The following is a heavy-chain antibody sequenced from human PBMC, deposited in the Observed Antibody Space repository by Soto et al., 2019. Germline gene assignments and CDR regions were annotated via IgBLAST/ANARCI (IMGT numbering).Heavy chain of an antibody. CDR1: GFTFSSYD. CDR2: IGTAGDT. CDR3: ARSLGKRWFGDPGGSLDI. J-gene: IGHJ3*02. Sequence: EVQLVESGGGLVQPGGSLRLSCAASGFTFSSYDMHWVRQATGKGLEWVSAIGTAGDTYYPGSVKGRFTISRENAKNSLYLQMSRLSAGDTAVYYCARSLGKRWFGDPGGSLDIWGQGTMVTVSS. D-gene: IGHD3-10*01. V-gene: IGHV3-13*01.